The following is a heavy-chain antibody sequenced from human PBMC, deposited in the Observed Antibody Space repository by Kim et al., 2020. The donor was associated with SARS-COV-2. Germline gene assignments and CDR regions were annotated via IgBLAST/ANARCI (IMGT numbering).Heavy chain of an antibody. CDR1: GFTFSSYA. CDR2: ISGSGGST. CDR3: AKEGCATFKYYDILTGEGY. D-gene: IGHD3-9*01. Sequence: GGSLRLSCAASGFTFSSYAMSWVRQAPGKGLEWVSAISGSGGSTYYADSVKGRFTISRDNSKNTLYLQMNSLRAEDTAVYYCAKEGCATFKYYDILTGEGYWGQGTLVTVSS. V-gene: IGHV3-23*01. J-gene: IGHJ4*02.